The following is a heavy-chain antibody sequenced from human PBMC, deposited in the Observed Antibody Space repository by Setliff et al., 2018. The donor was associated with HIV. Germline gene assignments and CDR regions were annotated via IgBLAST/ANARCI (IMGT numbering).Heavy chain of an antibody. CDR1: GFTFSNAW. Sequence: GGSLRLSCAASGFTFSNAWMSWVRQAPGKGLEWVGRIKSKTDGGTTDYAAPVKGRFTISRDDSKSIAYLQMSSLKTEDTAVYYCSRLITGDGCFYYYYMDVWGKGTTVTVSS. V-gene: IGHV3-15*01. CDR3: SRLITGDGCFYYYYMDV. CDR2: IKSKTDGGTT. J-gene: IGHJ6*03. D-gene: IGHD2-8*02.